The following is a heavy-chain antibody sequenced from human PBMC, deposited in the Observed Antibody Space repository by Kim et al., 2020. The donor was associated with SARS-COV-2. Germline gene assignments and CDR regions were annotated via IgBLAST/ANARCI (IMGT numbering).Heavy chain of an antibody. V-gene: IGHV3-33*07. Sequence: GGSLRLSCVVSGFSFSSYGMYWVRQAPGKGLEWVALIWYDGSYKYYADSVKGRFTISRDNSKNTLYLEMNSLRTEDTAVYYCARAASSGWPAGFFDYWGQGTLVTVSS. CDR2: IWYDGSYK. D-gene: IGHD6-19*01. J-gene: IGHJ4*02. CDR1: GFSFSSYG. CDR3: ARAASSGWPAGFFDY.